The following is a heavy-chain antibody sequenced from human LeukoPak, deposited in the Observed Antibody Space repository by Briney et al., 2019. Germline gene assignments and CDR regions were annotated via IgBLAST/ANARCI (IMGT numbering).Heavy chain of an antibody. J-gene: IGHJ6*02. Sequence: PGVSLRLSCASTGFTFKDYGMHWVRQPPGKGLEWVSGINWEGGGTHYADSVKGRFTISRDNAKNSLYLQMPSLRPAETALYYCARHLRATNTYIFFGLDVWGQGTTVTVSS. CDR1: GFTFKDYG. CDR2: INWEGGGT. D-gene: IGHD1-26*01. CDR3: ARHLRATNTYIFFGLDV. V-gene: IGHV3-9*01.